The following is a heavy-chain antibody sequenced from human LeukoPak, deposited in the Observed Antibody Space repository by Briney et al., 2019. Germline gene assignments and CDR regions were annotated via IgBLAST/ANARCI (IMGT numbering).Heavy chain of an antibody. CDR3: TSDCGRDYHWFDP. Sequence: GGSLRLSCAASGFSFSNSEMNWVRQAPGKGLEWVSYISSGGSATHYADSVKGRFTISRDNAKSSLYLQMNSLRAEDTAIYYCTSDCGRDYHWFDPWGQGTLVTVSS. D-gene: IGHD2-21*02. J-gene: IGHJ5*02. CDR2: ISSGGSAT. V-gene: IGHV3-48*03. CDR1: GFSFSNSE.